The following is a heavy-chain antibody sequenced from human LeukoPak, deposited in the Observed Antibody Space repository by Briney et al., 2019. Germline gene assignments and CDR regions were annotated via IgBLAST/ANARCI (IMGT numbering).Heavy chain of an antibody. J-gene: IGHJ4*02. Sequence: QSGGSLRLSCAASGFTFSSYGMHWVRQAPGKGLEWVAFIRYDGSNKYYADSVKGRFTISRDNSKNTLYLQMNSLRAEDTAVYYCAKMCPLLSSTSCYNYWGQGTLVTVSS. CDR3: AKMCPLLSSTSCYNY. CDR1: GFTFSSYG. D-gene: IGHD2-2*02. V-gene: IGHV3-30*02. CDR2: IRYDGSNK.